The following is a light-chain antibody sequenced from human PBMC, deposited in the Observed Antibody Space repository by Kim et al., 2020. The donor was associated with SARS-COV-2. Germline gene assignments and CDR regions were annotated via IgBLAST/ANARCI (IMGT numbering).Light chain of an antibody. J-gene: IGKJ2*01. CDR3: QQYGSSPPMYT. V-gene: IGKV3-20*01. CDR1: QSVSSSS. CDR2: GAS. Sequence: PGQTAPLSCKASQSVSSSSLASYPQTPRQAPRLLIYGASSRATGIPDRFSGSGSGTDFTLTISRLEPEDFAVYYCQQYGSSPPMYTFGQGTKLEI.